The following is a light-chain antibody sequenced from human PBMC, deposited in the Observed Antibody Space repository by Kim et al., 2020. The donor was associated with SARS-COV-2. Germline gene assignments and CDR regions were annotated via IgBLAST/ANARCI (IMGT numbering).Light chain of an antibody. CDR3: QSSDSSDTFWV. CDR1: ALPNQY. Sequence: PGQTARITCSGDALPNQYAYWFQQKPGQAPVLVIYEDTERPSGIPARFSGSTSGTTVTLTISGVQAEDEADYYCQSSDSSDTFWVFGGGTQLTVL. J-gene: IGLJ3*02. V-gene: IGLV3-25*03. CDR2: EDT.